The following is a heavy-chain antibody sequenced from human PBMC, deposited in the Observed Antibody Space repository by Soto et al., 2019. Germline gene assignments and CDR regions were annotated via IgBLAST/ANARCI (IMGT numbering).Heavy chain of an antibody. CDR2: IYYSGST. D-gene: IGHD1-1*01. V-gene: IGHV4-39*01. CDR3: AFRGGTRDYFDY. J-gene: IGHJ4*02. CDR1: GGSISSSSYY. Sequence: SETLSLTCTVSGGSISSSSYYWGWIRQPPGKGLEWIVSIYYSGSTYYNPSLKSRVTISVDTSKNQFSLKLSSVTAADTAVYYCAFRGGTRDYFDYWGQGTLVTVSS.